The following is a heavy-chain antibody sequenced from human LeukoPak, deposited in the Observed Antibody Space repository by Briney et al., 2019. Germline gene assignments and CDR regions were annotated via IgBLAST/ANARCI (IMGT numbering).Heavy chain of an antibody. J-gene: IGHJ4*02. Sequence: PGGSLRLSCAASGFTFSSSNMNWVRQAPGKGLEWVANIKQDGSEKYYVDSVKGRFTISRDNAKNSLYLQMNSLRAEDTAVYYCARMTTVTTPDYWGQGTLVTVSS. CDR2: IKQDGSEK. D-gene: IGHD4-11*01. CDR1: GFTFSSSN. V-gene: IGHV3-7*01. CDR3: ARMTTVTTPDY.